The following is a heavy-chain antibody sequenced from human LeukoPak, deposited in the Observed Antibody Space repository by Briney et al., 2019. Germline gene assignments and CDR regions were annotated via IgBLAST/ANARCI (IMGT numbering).Heavy chain of an antibody. J-gene: IGHJ4*02. CDR2: ISSDSDTI. CDR1: GFTFSSYS. V-gene: IGHV3-48*04. CDR3: ARDLSYSDNKNYFDY. D-gene: IGHD4-17*01. Sequence: GGSLRLSCAASGFTFSSYSMSWVRQAPGKGLEWVSYISSDSDTINYADSVRGRFTISRDNAQNSLHLQMDSLRAEDTAVYYCARDLSYSDNKNYFDYWGQGSLVTVFS.